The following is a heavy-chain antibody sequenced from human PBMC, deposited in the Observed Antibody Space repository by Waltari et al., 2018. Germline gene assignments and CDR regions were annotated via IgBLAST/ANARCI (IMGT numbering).Heavy chain of an antibody. CDR2: ISYDGSNK. V-gene: IGHV3-30-3*01. CDR3: ARASGD. Sequence: QVQLVESGGGVVQPGRSLRLSCAASGFTFSSYAMHWVRQAPGKGLEWVAVISYDGSNKYYADSVKGRFTISRDNSKNTLYLQMNSLRAEDTAVYYCARASGDWGQGTLVTVSS. D-gene: IGHD6-25*01. J-gene: IGHJ4*02. CDR1: GFTFSSYA.